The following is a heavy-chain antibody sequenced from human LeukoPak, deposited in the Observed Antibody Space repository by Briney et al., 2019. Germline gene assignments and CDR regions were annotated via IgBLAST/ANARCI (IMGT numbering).Heavy chain of an antibody. CDR1: GGTISSGSYY. Sequence: SETLSLTCTVSGGTISSGSYYWSWIRQPAGKGLEWIGRIYTSGSTNYNPSLKSRVTISVDTSKNQFSLKLSSVTAADTAVYYCARDGLLSSVTWFDPWGQGTLVTVSS. CDR3: ARDGLLSSVTWFDP. D-gene: IGHD2/OR15-2a*01. CDR2: IYTSGST. V-gene: IGHV4-61*02. J-gene: IGHJ5*02.